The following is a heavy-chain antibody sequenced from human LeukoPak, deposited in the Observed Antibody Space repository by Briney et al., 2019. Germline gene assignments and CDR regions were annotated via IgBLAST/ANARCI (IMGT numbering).Heavy chain of an antibody. CDR1: GGSFSGYY. D-gene: IGHD3-9*01. CDR2: INHSGST. Sequence: PSETLSLTCAVYGGSFSGYYWSWIRQPPGKGLEWIGEINHSGSTNYNPSLKSRVTISVDTSKNQFSLELSSVTAADTAVYYCARRGVLRYFDWLNWFDPWGQGTLVTVSS. CDR3: ARRGVLRYFDWLNWFDP. V-gene: IGHV4-34*01. J-gene: IGHJ5*02.